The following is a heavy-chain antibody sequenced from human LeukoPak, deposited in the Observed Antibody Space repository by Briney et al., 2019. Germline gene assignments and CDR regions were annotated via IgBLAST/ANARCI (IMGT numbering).Heavy chain of an antibody. CDR3: AKDRDRDGDYFDY. J-gene: IGHJ4*02. V-gene: IGHV3-23*01. CDR2: ISGSGGST. D-gene: IGHD4-17*01. Sequence: GESLRLSCAASGFTFSSYAMSWVRQAPGKGLEWVSAISGSGGSTYYADSVKGRFTISRDNSKNTLYLQMNSLRAEDTAVYYCAKDRDRDGDYFDYWGQGTLVTVSS. CDR1: GFTFSSYA.